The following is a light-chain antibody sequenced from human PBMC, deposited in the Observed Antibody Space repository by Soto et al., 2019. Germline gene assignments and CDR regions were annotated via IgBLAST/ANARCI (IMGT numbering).Light chain of an antibody. CDR1: QDISTY. V-gene: IGKV1-27*01. CDR3: QKYDNAPLT. CDR2: AAY. Sequence: DIQMTQAPSSLSASVGDRVTITCRARQDISTYLAWYQQKPGKVPKLLISAAYTLQSGVPPRFSGSGSGTDFTLTISSLQPKDVATYNCQKYDNAPLTFGGGTKVEIK. J-gene: IGKJ4*01.